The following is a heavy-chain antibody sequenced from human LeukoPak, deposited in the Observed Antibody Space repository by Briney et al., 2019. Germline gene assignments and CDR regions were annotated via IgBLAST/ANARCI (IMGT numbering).Heavy chain of an antibody. Sequence: GGSLRLSCAASGFTFSDYWMSWVRQAPGKGLEWVANIKPDGSETSCLDSVRGRFTISRDNAENSLFLEMNNLRVEDTAFYYCARGTTTTTFDYYDPWGQGTLVTVSS. CDR1: GFTFSDYW. J-gene: IGHJ5*02. CDR2: IKPDGSET. V-gene: IGHV3-7*01. CDR3: ARGTTTTTFDYYDP. D-gene: IGHD3-9*01.